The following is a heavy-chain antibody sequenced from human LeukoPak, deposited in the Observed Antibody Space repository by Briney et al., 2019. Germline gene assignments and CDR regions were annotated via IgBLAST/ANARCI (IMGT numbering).Heavy chain of an antibody. D-gene: IGHD3-10*01. J-gene: IGHJ3*02. CDR3: ARGVFGAFDI. CDR1: GGSISNYY. CDR2: IYYSGST. V-gene: IGHV4-59*08. Sequence: PSETLSLTCTVSGGSISNYYWGWIRQPPGKGLEWIGYIYYSGSTNYNPSLKSRVTISVDTSKNQFSLKLSSVTAADTAVYYCARGVFGAFDIWGQGTMVTVSS.